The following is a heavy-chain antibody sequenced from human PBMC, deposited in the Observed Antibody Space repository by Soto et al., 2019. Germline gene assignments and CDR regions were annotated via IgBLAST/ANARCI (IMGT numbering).Heavy chain of an antibody. D-gene: IGHD3-9*01. V-gene: IGHV3-7*01. CDR1: GFTFSSYW. Sequence: PGGSLRLSCAASGFTFSSYWMSWVRQAPGKGLEWVANIKQDGSEKYYVDSVKGRFTISRDNAKNSLYLQMNSLRAEDTAVYYCAIDSLRYFDWLFSDAFDIWGQGTMVTVSS. CDR2: IKQDGSEK. CDR3: AIDSLRYFDWLFSDAFDI. J-gene: IGHJ3*02.